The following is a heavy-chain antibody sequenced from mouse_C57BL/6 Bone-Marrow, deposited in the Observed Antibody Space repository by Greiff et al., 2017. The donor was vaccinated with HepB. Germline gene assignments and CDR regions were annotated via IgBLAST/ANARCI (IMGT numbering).Heavy chain of an antibody. V-gene: IGHV5-9*01. Sequence: EVQGVESGGGLVKPGGSLKLSCAASGFTFSSYTMSWVRQTPEKRLEWVATISGGGGNTYYPDSVKGRFTISRDNAKNTLYLQMSSLRSEDTALYYCARHSDYDWFAYWGQGTLVTVSA. D-gene: IGHD2-4*01. CDR2: ISGGGGNT. J-gene: IGHJ3*01. CDR3: ARHSDYDWFAY. CDR1: GFTFSSYT.